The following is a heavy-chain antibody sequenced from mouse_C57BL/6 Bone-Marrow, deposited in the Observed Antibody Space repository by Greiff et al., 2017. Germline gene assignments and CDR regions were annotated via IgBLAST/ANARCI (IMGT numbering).Heavy chain of an antibody. D-gene: IGHD2-3*01. CDR3: ALIYDGYYVYFDY. Sequence: VQLQQPGAELVRPGSSVKLSCKASGYTFTSYWMHWVKQRPIHGLEWIGNIDPSDSETHYNQKFKDKATLTVDKSSSTAYMQLSSLTSEDSAVYYCALIYDGYYVYFDYWGQGTTLTVSS. CDR2: IDPSDSET. CDR1: GYTFTSYW. V-gene: IGHV1-52*01. J-gene: IGHJ2*01.